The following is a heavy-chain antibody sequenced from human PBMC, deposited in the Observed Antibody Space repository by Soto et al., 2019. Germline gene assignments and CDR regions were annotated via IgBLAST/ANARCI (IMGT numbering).Heavy chain of an antibody. V-gene: IGHV4-34*01. Sequence: SPTLSLTCAVYGGSFSGYYWSWIRQPPGKGLEWIGEINHSGSTNYNPSLKSRVTISLDTSKNQFSLKLSSVTAADTAVYYCAREEVPAAPAYYYYMDVWGKGTTVTVSS. CDR1: GGSFSGYY. D-gene: IGHD2-2*01. CDR3: AREEVPAAPAYYYYMDV. CDR2: INHSGST. J-gene: IGHJ6*03.